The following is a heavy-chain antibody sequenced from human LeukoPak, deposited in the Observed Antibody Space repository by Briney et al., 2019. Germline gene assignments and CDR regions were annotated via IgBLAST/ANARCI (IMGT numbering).Heavy chain of an antibody. CDR2: IYYSGNT. CDR3: AMDCSGGTCYAAGGDY. Sequence: SETLSFTCTVSGGSISRSSYYWGWIRQPPGKGLEWIGSIYYSGNTYYNPSLKSRVTISLDTLKNQFSLKLSSVTAADTAVYYCAMDCSGGTCYAAGGDYWGQGTLVTVSA. CDR1: GGSISRSSYY. D-gene: IGHD2-15*01. V-gene: IGHV4-39*01. J-gene: IGHJ4*02.